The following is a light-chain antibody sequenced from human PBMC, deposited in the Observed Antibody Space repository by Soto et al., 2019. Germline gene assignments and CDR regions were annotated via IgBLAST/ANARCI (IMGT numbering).Light chain of an antibody. CDR2: EVS. Sequence: SVLAPPSSVPGSPGQSITISCTGTSSDVGGYNYVSWYQQHPGKAPKLMIYEVSNRPSGVSNRFSGSKSGNTASLTISGLQAEDEADYYCSSYTSSSTLLYVFGTGTKVTVL. CDR3: SSYTSSSTLLYV. V-gene: IGLV2-14*01. CDR1: SSDVGGYNY. J-gene: IGLJ1*01.